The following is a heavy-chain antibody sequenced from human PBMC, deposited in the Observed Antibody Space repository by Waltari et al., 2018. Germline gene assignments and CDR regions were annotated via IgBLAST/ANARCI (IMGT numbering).Heavy chain of an antibody. V-gene: IGHV4-38-2*02. D-gene: IGHD3-3*01. CDR1: GYFISRGYH. Sequence: QVRLQESGPGLAKPPETLSRICDLSGYFISRGYHLAWIRQPPGKGLEWIGSIYHSGRTYYSPSLKRRITLSVDTSKNQFSLKLGSVTAADTAVYYCARELATIFGDVMIPFGGYEIWGHGATVAVSS. CDR3: ARELATIFGDVMIPFGGYEI. CDR2: IYHSGRT. J-gene: IGHJ3*02.